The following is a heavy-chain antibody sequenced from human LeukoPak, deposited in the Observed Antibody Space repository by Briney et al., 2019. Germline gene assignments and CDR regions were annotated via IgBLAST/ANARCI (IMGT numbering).Heavy chain of an antibody. CDR3: ARVLKLWFGELSIDY. V-gene: IGHV3-48*04. CDR2: ISSSSSTI. J-gene: IGHJ4*02. D-gene: IGHD3-10*01. CDR1: GFTFSSYS. Sequence: GGSLRLSCAASGFTFSSYSMNWVRQAPGKGLEWVSYISSSSSTIYYADSVKGRFTISRDNAKNSLYLQMNSLRAEDTAVYYCARVLKLWFGELSIDYWGQGTLVTVSS.